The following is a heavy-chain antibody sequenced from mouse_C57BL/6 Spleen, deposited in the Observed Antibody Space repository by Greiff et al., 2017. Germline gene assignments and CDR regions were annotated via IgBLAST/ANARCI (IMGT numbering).Heavy chain of an antibody. Sequence: EVKLVESGGGLVKPGGSLKLSCAASGFTFSSYAMSWVRQTPEKRLEWVATISDGGSYTYYPDNVKGRFTISRDNAKNNLYLQMSHLKSEDTAMYYCAREGLGRGDYWGQGTTLTVSS. V-gene: IGHV5-4*01. D-gene: IGHD4-1*01. CDR1: GFTFSSYA. CDR3: AREGLGRGDY. J-gene: IGHJ2*01. CDR2: ISDGGSYT.